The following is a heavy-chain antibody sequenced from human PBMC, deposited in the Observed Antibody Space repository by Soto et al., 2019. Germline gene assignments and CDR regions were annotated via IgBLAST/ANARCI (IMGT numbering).Heavy chain of an antibody. V-gene: IGHV5-51*01. J-gene: IGHJ4*02. CDR2: IYPGDSGT. CDR1: GYSFTSYW. CDR3: ASLGAAAGTYFDY. Sequence: PGESLKISCKGSGYSFTSYWIGWVRQMPGKGLEWMGIIYPGDSGTRYSPSFQGQVTISADKSISTAYLQWSSLKASDTAMYYCASLGAAAGTYFDYWGQGTLVTVSS. D-gene: IGHD6-13*01.